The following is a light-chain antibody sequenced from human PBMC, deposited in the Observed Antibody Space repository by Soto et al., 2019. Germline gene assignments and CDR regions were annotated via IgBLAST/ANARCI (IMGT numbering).Light chain of an antibody. CDR2: GAS. CDR1: QSVSSSY. J-gene: IGKJ1*01. Sequence: EIVLTQYPGTLSLSPGERATLSCRASQSVSSSYLAWYQQKPGQAPRLLIYGASSRATGIPDRFSGSGSGTDFTLIISSLEPEDFAVYYCQQYGSSRTFGQGTQVEIK. V-gene: IGKV3-20*01. CDR3: QQYGSSRT.